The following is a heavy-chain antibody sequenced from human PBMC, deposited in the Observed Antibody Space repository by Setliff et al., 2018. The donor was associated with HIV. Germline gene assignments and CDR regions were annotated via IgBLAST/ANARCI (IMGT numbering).Heavy chain of an antibody. J-gene: IGHJ5*02. CDR2: IHDNGRT. CDR3: AGYRSKLDWFDP. CDR1: GDSITTNDYY. D-gene: IGHD1-26*01. Sequence: LSLTCTVSGDSITTNDYYWGWIRQPPGKGLEWIGIIHDNGRTYFDPSLQSRVTISVDMSKTQFSLKLRSVTASDTAVYYCAGYRSKLDWFDPWGQGILVTVSS. V-gene: IGHV4-39*01.